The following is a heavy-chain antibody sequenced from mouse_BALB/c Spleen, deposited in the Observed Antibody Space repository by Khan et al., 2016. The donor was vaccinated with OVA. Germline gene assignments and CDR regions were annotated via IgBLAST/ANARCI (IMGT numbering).Heavy chain of an antibody. CDR2: INPNNGYT. J-gene: IGHJ3*01. V-gene: IGHV1-4*01. CDR1: GYTFTSYT. Sequence: QVQLQQSGAELARPGASVKMSCKASGYTFTSYTIHWIKLRPGQGLEWIGYINPNNGYTNYNQKFKDKATLTADKSSTTVYMQLSSLTSDDSAVYNGVRDGAYYRSDGWFAYWGQGTLVTVSA. CDR3: VRDGAYYRSDGWFAY. D-gene: IGHD2-14*01.